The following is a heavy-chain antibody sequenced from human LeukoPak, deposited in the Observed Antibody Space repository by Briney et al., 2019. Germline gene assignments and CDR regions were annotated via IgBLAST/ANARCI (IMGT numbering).Heavy chain of an antibody. CDR3: AKIAVAADFDY. V-gene: IGHV3-30*18. CDR2: ISYDGSNK. D-gene: IGHD2-15*01. J-gene: IGHJ4*02. Sequence: LSGGSLRLSCAASGFTFSNYDMNWVRQAPGKGLEWVAVISYDGSNKYYADSVKGRFTISRDNSKNTLYLQMNSLRAEDTAVYYCAKIAVAADFDYWGQGTLVTVSS. CDR1: GFTFSNYD.